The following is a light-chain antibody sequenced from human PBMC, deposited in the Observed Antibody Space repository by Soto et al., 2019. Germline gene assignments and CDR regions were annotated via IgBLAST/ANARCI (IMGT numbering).Light chain of an antibody. Sequence: DIQMTQSPSSLSASVGDRVTITCQASQDISNYLNWYQQKPGKAPKLLIYDASNLETGVPSRFSGSRYGTDFTFTISSLQAEDIVTYNCQQYDNLPQYSLGQGTKREIK. CDR1: QDISNY. CDR2: DAS. V-gene: IGKV1-33*01. CDR3: QQYDNLPQYS. J-gene: IGKJ2*01.